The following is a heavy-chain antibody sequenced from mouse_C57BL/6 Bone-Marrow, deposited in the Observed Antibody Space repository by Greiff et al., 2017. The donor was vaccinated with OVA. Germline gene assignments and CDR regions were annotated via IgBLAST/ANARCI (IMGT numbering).Heavy chain of an antibody. CDR2: ISYSGST. J-gene: IGHJ1*03. CDR1: GYSITSDY. Sequence: EVMLVESGPGLAKPSQTLSLTCSVTGYSITSDYWNWIRKFPGNKLEYMGYISYSGSTYYNPSLKSRISITRDTSKNQYYLQLNSVTTEDTATYYCARCAGYYGSSYWYFDGWGTGTTVTVSS. V-gene: IGHV3-8*01. CDR3: ARCAGYYGSSYWYFDG. D-gene: IGHD1-1*01.